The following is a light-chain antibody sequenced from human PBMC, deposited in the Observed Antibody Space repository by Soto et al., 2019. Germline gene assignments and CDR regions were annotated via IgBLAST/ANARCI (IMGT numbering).Light chain of an antibody. CDR1: QSISSY. V-gene: IGKV1-39*01. Sequence: DIQMTQSPSSLSASVGDRVTITCRASQSISSYLNWYQQKPGKAPKLLIYAASSLQSGVPSRFSGSGSGTHFTLTISSQQPEDFATYYCQQSYSTPMYTFGQGTKLEIK. CDR2: AAS. J-gene: IGKJ2*01. CDR3: QQSYSTPMYT.